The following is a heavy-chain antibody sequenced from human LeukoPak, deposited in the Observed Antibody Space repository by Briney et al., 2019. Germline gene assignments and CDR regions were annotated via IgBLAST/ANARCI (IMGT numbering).Heavy chain of an antibody. J-gene: IGHJ4*02. CDR3: GRGQGWLVDY. CDR2: IKQDGSEE. CDR1: GFTFSNSY. D-gene: IGHD6-19*01. Sequence: GGSLRLSCAASGFTFSNSYMTWVRQAPGKGLEWVANIKQDGSEEYYVDSVKGRFTISRDNAKNVLHLQMNSLRAEDTAVYYCGRGQGWLVDYWGQGTLVTVSS. V-gene: IGHV3-7*05.